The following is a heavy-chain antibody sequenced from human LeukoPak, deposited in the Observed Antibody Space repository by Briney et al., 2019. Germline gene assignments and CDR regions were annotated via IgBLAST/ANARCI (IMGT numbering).Heavy chain of an antibody. CDR2: INPNSGGT. J-gene: IGHJ4*02. CDR3: AREWYYYTSGSYSHCDY. CDR1: GYTFTGYY. D-gene: IGHD3-10*01. V-gene: IGHV1-2*02. Sequence: ASVKVSCKASGYTFTGYYMHWVRQAPGQGLEWMGWINPNSGGTNYAQKFQGRVTMTTDTSTTTAYMELRSLRSDDTAMYYCAREWYYYTSGSYSHCDYWGQGTLVTVSS.